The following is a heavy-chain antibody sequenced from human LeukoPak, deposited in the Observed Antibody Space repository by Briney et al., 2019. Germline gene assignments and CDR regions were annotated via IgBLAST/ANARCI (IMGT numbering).Heavy chain of an antibody. V-gene: IGHV3-48*03. CDR3: ARDLSLVRGVLPFDY. CDR2: IDSSGSSI. CDR1: GFTFSSYE. D-gene: IGHD3-10*01. J-gene: IGHJ4*02. Sequence: GGSLRLSCAASGFTFSSYEMNWVRQAPGKGLEWVSYIDSSGSSINYADSVKGRFTVSRDNAKNSLYLQLNSLRAEDTAVYYCARDLSLVRGVLPFDYWGQGTLVTVSS.